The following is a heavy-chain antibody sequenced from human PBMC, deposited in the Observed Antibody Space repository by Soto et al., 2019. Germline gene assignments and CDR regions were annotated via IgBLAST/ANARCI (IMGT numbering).Heavy chain of an antibody. CDR2: ISDSSSNT. V-gene: IGHV3-11*06. CDR3: AKGEGYKWNYEFEP. J-gene: IGHJ5*02. Sequence: GGSLRLSCAASGFTFSDYYMSLIRQAPGKGLEWVSYISDSSSNTNYGDSVKGRFTISRDNAKNLLYLQMNSLRAEDTAVYYCAKGEGYKWNYEFEPWGQGTLVTVSS. CDR1: GFTFSDYY. D-gene: IGHD1-7*01.